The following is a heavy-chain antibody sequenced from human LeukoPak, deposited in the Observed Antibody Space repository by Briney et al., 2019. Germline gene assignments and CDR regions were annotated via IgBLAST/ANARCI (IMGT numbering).Heavy chain of an antibody. D-gene: IGHD5-18*01. CDR3: ARLEHSYGFTYDY. CDR2: MNPNSGNT. V-gene: IGHV1-8*01. CDR1: GYTFTIYD. Sequence: ASVKVSCKASGYTFTIYDINWVRQATGQGLEWMGWMNPNSGNTGYAQKFQGRVTMTRNTSISTAYMELSSLRSEDTAVYYCARLEHSYGFTYDYWGQGTLVTVSS. J-gene: IGHJ4*02.